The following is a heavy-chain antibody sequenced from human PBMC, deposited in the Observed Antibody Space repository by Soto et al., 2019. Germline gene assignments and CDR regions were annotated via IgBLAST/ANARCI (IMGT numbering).Heavy chain of an antibody. D-gene: IGHD2-15*01. V-gene: IGHV3-33*01. J-gene: IGHJ6*02. Sequence: QVQLVESGGGVVQPGRSLRLSCAASGFTFSTYGMHWVRQAPDKGLAWVAVIWYDGSNKYYADSVKGRFTISRDNSKNTLYRQMNSLRAEDTAVYYCASEYCSGGRCYYYGMDVWGQGTTVTVSS. CDR3: ASEYCSGGRCYYYGMDV. CDR1: GFTFSTYG. CDR2: IWYDGSNK.